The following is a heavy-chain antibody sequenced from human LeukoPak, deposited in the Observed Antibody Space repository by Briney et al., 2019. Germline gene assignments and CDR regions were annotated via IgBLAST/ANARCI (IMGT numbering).Heavy chain of an antibody. J-gene: IGHJ4*02. CDR3: ARAYYESSAYRHAVYFDY. Sequence: ASVKVFCKASGYTFNSSYMHWVRQAPGQGLEWMGIINPSDDSTRYAQKFQGRVTMTKDTSTNTVYMHLSSLSSDDTAVYYCARAYYESSAYRHAVYFDYWGQGTLVTVSS. D-gene: IGHD3-22*01. CDR2: INPSDDST. V-gene: IGHV1-46*02. CDR1: GYTFNSSY.